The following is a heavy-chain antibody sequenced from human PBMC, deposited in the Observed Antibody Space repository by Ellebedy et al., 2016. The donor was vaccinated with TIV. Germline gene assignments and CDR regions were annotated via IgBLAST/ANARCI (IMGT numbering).Heavy chain of an antibody. CDR2: ISGYNGNT. CDR3: ARDWGWYSSSPNWFDP. D-gene: IGHD6-6*01. J-gene: IGHJ5*02. Sequence: ASVKVSCXASGYTFTNYGTSWVRQAPGQGLEWMGWISGYNGNTNYAQKLQGRVTMTTDTSTSTAYMELRSLRSDDTAVYYCARDWGWYSSSPNWFDPWGQGTLVTVSS. V-gene: IGHV1-18*01. CDR1: GYTFTNYG.